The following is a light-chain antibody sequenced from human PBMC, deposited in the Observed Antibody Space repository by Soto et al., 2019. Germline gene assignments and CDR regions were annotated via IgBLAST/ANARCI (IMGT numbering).Light chain of an antibody. J-gene: IGLJ1*01. CDR2: EVS. CDR1: SSDVVGFNY. V-gene: IGLV2-14*01. Sequence: QSSLPQPPCVSGSPGQSIPISSTGTSSDVVGFNYVSWYQQHPGKAPKLMIYEVSNRPSGISNGFSGSQSGNTASLTISGNLAEDEADYYCRSYTSSSRYVFGKGTEVTV. CDR3: RSYTSSSRYV.